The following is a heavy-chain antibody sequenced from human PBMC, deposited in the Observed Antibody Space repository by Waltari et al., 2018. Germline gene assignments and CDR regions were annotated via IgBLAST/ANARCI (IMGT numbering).Heavy chain of an antibody. Sequence: QLQLQESGPGLVKPSETLSLTCTVSGGSISSRIYYWGWIRQPPGKGLEWIGSIYYSGSTYYNPSLKSRVTISVDTSKNQFSLKLSSVTAADTAVYYCARGIAVAGTRGFDYWGQGTLVTVSS. CDR2: IYYSGST. J-gene: IGHJ4*02. CDR1: GGSISSRIYY. D-gene: IGHD6-19*01. V-gene: IGHV4-39*01. CDR3: ARGIAVAGTRGFDY.